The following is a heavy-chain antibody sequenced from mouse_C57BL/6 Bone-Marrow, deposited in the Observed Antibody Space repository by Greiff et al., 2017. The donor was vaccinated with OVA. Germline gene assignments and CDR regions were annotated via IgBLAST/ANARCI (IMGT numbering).Heavy chain of an antibody. D-gene: IGHD2-2*01. J-gene: IGHJ1*03. CDR1: GYTFTSYW. CDR3: ARGLWLRRWYFDV. Sequence: QVQLQQPGAELVRPGSSVKLSCKASGYTFTSYWMDWVKQRPGQGLEWIGNIYPSDSETHYNQKFKDQATLPVDKSSRTAYMQLSSLTSEDSAVYYCARGLWLRRWYFDVWGTGTTVTVSS. CDR2: IYPSDSET. V-gene: IGHV1-61*01.